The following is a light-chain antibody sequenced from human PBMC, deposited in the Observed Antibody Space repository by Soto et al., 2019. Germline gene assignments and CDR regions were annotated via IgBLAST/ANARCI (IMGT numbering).Light chain of an antibody. Sequence: PGETATLAGRASESLSPHSIAWYQQKPGQAPRLLIYDASNRATGIPARFSGSGSGTDFTLTISSLEPEDFAVYYCQHRVNWPLTFGGGTKV. CDR3: QHRVNWPLT. J-gene: IGKJ4*01. V-gene: IGKV3-11*01. CDR1: ESLSPH. CDR2: DAS.